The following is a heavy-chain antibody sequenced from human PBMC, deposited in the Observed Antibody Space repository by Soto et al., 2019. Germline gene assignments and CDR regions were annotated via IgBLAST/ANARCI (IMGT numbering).Heavy chain of an antibody. D-gene: IGHD1-20*01. Sequence: VQLVQSGAEEKKPGASVKVSCKASGYTFTTYAMHWVRQAPGQRLEWMGWINAGNGNTKYSQKFQGRVTITRDTSASTAYIELSSLRSEDTAVYDCARGITLPTPLDYWGQGTLVTVSS. J-gene: IGHJ4*02. CDR3: ARGITLPTPLDY. V-gene: IGHV1-3*05. CDR2: INAGNGNT. CDR1: GYTFTTYA.